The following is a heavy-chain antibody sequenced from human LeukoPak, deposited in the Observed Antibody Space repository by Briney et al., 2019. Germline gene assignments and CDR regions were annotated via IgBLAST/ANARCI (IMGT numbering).Heavy chain of an antibody. CDR2: ISSSSSYI. CDR1: GFTFSSYE. Sequence: GGSLRLSCAASGFTFSSYEMNWVRQAPGKGLEWVSSISSSSSYIYYADSVKGRFTISRDNAKNSLYLQMNSLRAEDTAVYYCARDSRNGVRPRAMDVWGKGTTVTVSS. V-gene: IGHV3-21*01. J-gene: IGHJ6*03. D-gene: IGHD2-8*01. CDR3: ARDSRNGVRPRAMDV.